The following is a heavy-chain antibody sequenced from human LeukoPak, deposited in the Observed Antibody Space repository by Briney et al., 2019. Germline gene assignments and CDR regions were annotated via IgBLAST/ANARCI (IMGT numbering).Heavy chain of an antibody. CDR2: IYYSGST. J-gene: IGHJ4*02. CDR1: GGSISSYY. D-gene: IGHD6-13*01. V-gene: IGHV4-59*01. Sequence: SETLSLTCTVSGGSISSYYWSWIRQPPGKGLEWIGYIYYSGSTNYNPSLKSRVTISVDTSKNHLSLRMNSVTAADTAVYCCARGYSTSWTYYFDYWGQGALVTVSS. CDR3: ARGYSTSWTYYFDY.